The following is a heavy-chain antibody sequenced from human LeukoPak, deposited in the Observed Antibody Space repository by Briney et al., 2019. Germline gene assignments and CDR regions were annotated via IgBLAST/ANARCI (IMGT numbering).Heavy chain of an antibody. CDR3: AREQAVAAMRDYYYYMDV. CDR2: IIPTFGTA. Sequence: SVKVSCKASGGTFSSYAISWVRQAPGQGLEWMGGIIPTFGTANYAQKFQGRVTITTDESTSTAYMELSSLRSEDTAVYYCAREQAVAAMRDYYYYMDVWGKGTTVTVSS. J-gene: IGHJ6*03. CDR1: GGTFSSYA. D-gene: IGHD6-19*01. V-gene: IGHV1-69*05.